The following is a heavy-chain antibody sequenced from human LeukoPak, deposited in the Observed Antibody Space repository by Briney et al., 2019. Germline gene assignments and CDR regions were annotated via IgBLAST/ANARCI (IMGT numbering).Heavy chain of an antibody. J-gene: IGHJ4*02. CDR2: IYTSGST. CDR1: GDSFGTYH. Sequence: SETLSLTCDVSGDSFGTYHWSWIRQPPGKGLEWIGRIYTSGSTNYNPSLKSRVTISVDTSKNQFSLKLSSVTAADTAVYYCATLGYSYGTDYWGQGTLVTVSS. D-gene: IGHD5-18*01. CDR3: ATLGYSYGTDY. V-gene: IGHV4-4*08.